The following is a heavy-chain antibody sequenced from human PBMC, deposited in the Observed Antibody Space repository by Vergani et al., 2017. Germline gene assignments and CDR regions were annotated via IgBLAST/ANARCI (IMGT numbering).Heavy chain of an antibody. Sequence: QVQLVQSGAEVKKPGSSVKVSCKASGGTFSSYAISWVRQAPGQGLEWMGGIIPIFGTANYAQKFQGRVTITADESTSTAYMELSSLRSEDTAVYYCARVTCSSTSCYSLDNWFDPWGQGTLVTVSS. CDR2: IIPIFGTA. D-gene: IGHD2-2*01. J-gene: IGHJ5*02. CDR1: GGTFSSYA. V-gene: IGHV1-69*01. CDR3: ARVTCSSTSCYSLDNWFDP.